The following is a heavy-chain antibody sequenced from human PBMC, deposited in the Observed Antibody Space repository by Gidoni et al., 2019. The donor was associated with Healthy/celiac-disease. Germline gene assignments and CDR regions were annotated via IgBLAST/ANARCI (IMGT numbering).Heavy chain of an antibody. D-gene: IGHD4-4*01. J-gene: IGHJ6*02. V-gene: IGHV1-69*06. CDR2: IIPIFGTA. Sequence: QVQLVQSGAEVKKPGSSVKVSCKASGGTFSSYAISWVRQAPGQGLEWMGGIIPIFGTANYAQKFQGRVTITADKSTSTAYMELSSLRSEDTAVYYCATPTTVTIYYYYGMDVWGQGTTVTVSS. CDR1: GGTFSSYA. CDR3: ATPTTVTIYYYYGMDV.